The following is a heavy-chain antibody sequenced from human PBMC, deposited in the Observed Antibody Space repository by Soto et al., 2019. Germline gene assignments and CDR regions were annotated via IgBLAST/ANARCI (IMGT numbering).Heavy chain of an antibody. CDR2: IYYSGTT. D-gene: IGHD3-3*01. V-gene: IGHV4-39*01. Sequence: QLQLQESGPGLVKPSETLSLTCTVSGGSISSSGFYWGWIRQPPGKGLEWIGNIYYSGTTYYNPSLKSPITISVDTSKSQFSLNLNSVTAADTAVYYCARQPRRITIFGVLIPDVDYWGQGTLVTVSS. CDR1: GGSISSSGFY. J-gene: IGHJ4*02. CDR3: ARQPRRITIFGVLIPDVDY.